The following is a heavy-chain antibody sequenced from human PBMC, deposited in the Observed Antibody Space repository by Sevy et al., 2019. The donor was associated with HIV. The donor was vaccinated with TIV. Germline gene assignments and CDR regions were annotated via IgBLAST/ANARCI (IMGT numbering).Heavy chain of an antibody. CDR3: ARHGRLGRYYGSGNYYGMDV. CDR2: IYYSGST. D-gene: IGHD3-10*01. Sequence: SETLSLTCTVSGGSISSSSYYWGWIRQPPGKGLEWIGSIYYSGSTYYNPSLKSRVTISVDTSKNQFSLKLSSVTAADSAVYYCARHGRLGRYYGSGNYYGMDVWGQGTTVTVSS. J-gene: IGHJ6*02. V-gene: IGHV4-39*01. CDR1: GGSISSSSYY.